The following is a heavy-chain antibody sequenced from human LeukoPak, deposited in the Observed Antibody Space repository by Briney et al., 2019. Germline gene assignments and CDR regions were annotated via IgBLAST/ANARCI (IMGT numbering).Heavy chain of an antibody. V-gene: IGHV3-30*04. CDR1: GFTFSSYA. D-gene: IGHD3-9*01. Sequence: PGGSLRLSCAASGFTFSSYAMHWVRQAPGKGLEWVAVISYDGSNKYYADSVKGRFTISRDNSKNTLYLQMNSLKAEDTAVYYCAREGDDILTGYSHYYYGMDVWGQGTTVTVSS. J-gene: IGHJ6*02. CDR2: ISYDGSNK. CDR3: AREGDDILTGYSHYYYGMDV.